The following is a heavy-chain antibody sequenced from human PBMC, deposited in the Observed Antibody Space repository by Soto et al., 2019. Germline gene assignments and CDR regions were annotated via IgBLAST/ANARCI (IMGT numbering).Heavy chain of an antibody. CDR2: IYADDDK. CDR1: GFSLSTSGVG. V-gene: IGHV2-5*02. J-gene: IGHJ5*02. CDR3: AHRRMNYDIMPGYYQKWFDP. D-gene: IGHD3-9*01. Sequence: QITLKESGPTLVKPTQTLTLTCSFSGFSLSTSGVGVGWIRQPPGKALEWLAVIYADDDKRYNPSLKRRLTIAKDTSKNKVVLTMTNMDPVDTGTYYCAHRRMNYDIMPGYYQKWFDPWGQGTLVTVSS.